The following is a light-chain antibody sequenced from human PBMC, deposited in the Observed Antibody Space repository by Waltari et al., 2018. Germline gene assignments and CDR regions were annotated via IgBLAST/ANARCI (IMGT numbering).Light chain of an antibody. J-gene: IGKJ2*01. V-gene: IGKV1-39*01. CDR1: QSITGH. CDR3: QQSYITPYT. Sequence: DIQMTQAPSSLSASVGDRVTMTCRTSQSITGHLNWFQQQPRKAPKLLIHSASALQSGVPSRFSGRGSGTHFTLTISSLQPEDFATYFCQQSYITPYTFGQGTKLEIK. CDR2: SAS.